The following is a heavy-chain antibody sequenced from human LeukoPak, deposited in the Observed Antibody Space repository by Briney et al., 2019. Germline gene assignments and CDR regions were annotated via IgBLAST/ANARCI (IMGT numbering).Heavy chain of an antibody. CDR1: GGSISSSNW. J-gene: IGHJ6*02. Sequence: PSETLSLTCAVSGGSISSSNWWSWVRQPPGKGLEWIGGIYHSGSTNYNPSLKSRVTISVDKSKNQFSLKLSSVTAADTAVYYCAGRLLSGWFNYYYGMDVWGQGTTVTVSS. CDR2: IYHSGST. CDR3: AGRLLSGWFNYYYGMDV. V-gene: IGHV4-4*02. D-gene: IGHD3-3*01.